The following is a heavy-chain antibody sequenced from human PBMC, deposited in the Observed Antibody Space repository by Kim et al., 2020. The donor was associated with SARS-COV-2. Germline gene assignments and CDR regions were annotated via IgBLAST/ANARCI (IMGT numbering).Heavy chain of an antibody. Sequence: GGSLRLSCVGSGFTFKNYAIHWVRQAPGKGLEWVAHISYDSSEEYYADSVKGRFTISRDNSKNTVFLQLTSLRREDTAVYYCVRDLGSSLARTWEYWGQGTLVAVSS. CDR1: GFTFKNYA. CDR3: VRDLGSSLARTWEY. V-gene: IGHV3-30-3*01. D-gene: IGHD1-26*01. CDR2: ISYDSSEE. J-gene: IGHJ4*02.